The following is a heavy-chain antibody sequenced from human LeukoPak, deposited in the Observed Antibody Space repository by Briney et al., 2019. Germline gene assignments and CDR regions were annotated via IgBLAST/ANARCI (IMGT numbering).Heavy chain of an antibody. V-gene: IGHV1-46*01. J-gene: IGHJ4*02. D-gene: IGHD3-3*01. CDR1: GYTFTSYY. Sequence: ASVKVSCKASGYTFTSYYMHWVRQAPGQGLEWMGIINPSGGSTSYAQKFQGRVTVTRDMSTSTVYMELSSLRSEDTAVYYCARGGPISYYVFWSGYYIPGTDYWGQGTLVTVSS. CDR3: ARGGPISYYVFWSGYYIPGTDY. CDR2: INPSGGST.